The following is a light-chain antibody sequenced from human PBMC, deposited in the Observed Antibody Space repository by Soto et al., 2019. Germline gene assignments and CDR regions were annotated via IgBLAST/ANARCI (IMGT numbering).Light chain of an antibody. CDR2: SNS. Sequence: QPVLTQPPSASGTPGQRVTISCSGSSSNIGSNSVHWYQQLPGTAPKLLIYSNSQRPSGVPERISGSKSGTSASLAISGLRSEDEGDYYCAAWDDSLSGVVFGGGTKLTVL. V-gene: IGLV1-47*01. CDR1: SSNIGSNS. CDR3: AAWDDSLSGVV. J-gene: IGLJ2*01.